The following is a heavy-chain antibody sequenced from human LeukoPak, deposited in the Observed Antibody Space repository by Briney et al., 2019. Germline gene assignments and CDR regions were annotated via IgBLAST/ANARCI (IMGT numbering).Heavy chain of an antibody. V-gene: IGHV3-23*01. D-gene: IGHD3-16*01. CDR1: GFTFSSYG. J-gene: IGHJ6*03. CDR3: AKEPGSYALDYYYYMDV. CDR2: ISGSGGST. Sequence: PGGSLRLSCAASGFTFSSYGMSWVRQAPGKGLEWVSAISGSGGSTYYADSVKGRFTISRDNSKNTLYLQMNSLRAEDTAVYYCAKEPGSYALDYYYYMDVWGKGTTVTISS.